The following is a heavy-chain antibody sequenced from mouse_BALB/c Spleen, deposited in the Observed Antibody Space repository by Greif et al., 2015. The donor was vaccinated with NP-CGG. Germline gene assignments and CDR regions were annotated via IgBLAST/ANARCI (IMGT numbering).Heavy chain of an antibody. V-gene: IGHV5-6-4*01. Sequence: DVKLVESGGGLVKPGESLKLSCAASGFTFSSYTMSWVRQTPEKRLEWVATISSGGSYTYYPDSVKGRFTISRDNAKNTLYLQMSSLKSEDTAMYYCTREYESWFAYWGQGTLVTVSA. CDR3: TREYESWFAY. D-gene: IGHD2-12*01. CDR2: ISSGGSYT. J-gene: IGHJ3*01. CDR1: GFTFSSYT.